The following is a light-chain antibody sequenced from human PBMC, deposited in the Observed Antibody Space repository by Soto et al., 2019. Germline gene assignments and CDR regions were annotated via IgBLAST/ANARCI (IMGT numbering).Light chain of an antibody. CDR3: QKYNSAPFT. J-gene: IGKJ3*01. CDR2: AAS. CDR1: QGISNY. Sequence: DIQMTQSPSSLSASVGDRVTITCRASQGISNYLAWYQQKPGKVPKLLIYAASTLQSGVPSRFSGSGYGTDFNLTISSLQPEDVATYYWQKYNSAPFTFGPGTKVDIK. V-gene: IGKV1-27*01.